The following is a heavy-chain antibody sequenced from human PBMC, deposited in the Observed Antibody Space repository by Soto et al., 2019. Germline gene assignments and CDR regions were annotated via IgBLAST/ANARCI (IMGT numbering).Heavy chain of an antibody. J-gene: IGHJ5*02. CDR2: IYYSGST. Sequence: KPSETLSLTCTVSGGSISSGDYYWSWIRQPPGKGLEWIGYIYYSGSTYYNPSLKSRVTISVDTSKNQFSLKLSSVTAADTAVYYCARDTAGGGYFDWYTKNWFDPWGQGTLVTVSS. V-gene: IGHV4-30-4*01. CDR1: GGSISSGDYY. CDR3: ARDTAGGGYFDWYTKNWFDP. D-gene: IGHD3-9*01.